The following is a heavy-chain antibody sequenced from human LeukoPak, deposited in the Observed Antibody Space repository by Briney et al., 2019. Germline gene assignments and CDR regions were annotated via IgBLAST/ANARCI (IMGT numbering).Heavy chain of an antibody. Sequence: ASVKVSCKASGYTFRSYGVSWIRQAPGQGLEWMGSISIYNGNTKYAENFQGRDTMTTDTSTSTAYMELSLRSDDTAMYYCARDQYDSVWGSYRPYFDFWGQGTLVTVSS. CDR2: ISIYNGNT. D-gene: IGHD3-16*02. CDR1: GYTFRSYG. CDR3: ARDQYDSVWGSYRPYFDF. J-gene: IGHJ4*02. V-gene: IGHV1-18*01.